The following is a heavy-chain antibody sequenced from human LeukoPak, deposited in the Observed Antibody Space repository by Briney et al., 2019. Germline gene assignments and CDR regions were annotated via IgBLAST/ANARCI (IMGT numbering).Heavy chain of an antibody. J-gene: IGHJ5*02. CDR1: GGSFSGYY. CDR2: INHSGST. D-gene: IGHD2-2*01. CDR3: ARLYCSSTSCRNWFDP. V-gene: IGHV4-34*01. Sequence: SETLSLTCAVYGGSFSGYYWSWIRQPPGEGLEWIGEINHSGSTNYNPSLKSRVTISVDTSKNQFSLKLSSVTAADTAVYCCARLYCSSTSCRNWFDPWGQGTLVTVSS.